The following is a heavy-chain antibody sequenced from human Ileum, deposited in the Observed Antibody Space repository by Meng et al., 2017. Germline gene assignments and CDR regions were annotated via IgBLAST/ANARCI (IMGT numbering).Heavy chain of an antibody. CDR3: TRDSASGYSPSESSFDL. J-gene: IGHJ3*01. CDR1: GFAFSDSW. V-gene: IGHV3-7*01. D-gene: IGHD3-22*01. Sequence: GESLKISCVGSGFAFSDSWMSWVRQAPGKGLDWLSNIKKDGGAKYYLDSVQGRFTISRDNGKKSLFLQIDSLRAEDTAVYYCTRDSASGYSPSESSFDLWGQGTMVTVSS. CDR2: IKKDGGAK.